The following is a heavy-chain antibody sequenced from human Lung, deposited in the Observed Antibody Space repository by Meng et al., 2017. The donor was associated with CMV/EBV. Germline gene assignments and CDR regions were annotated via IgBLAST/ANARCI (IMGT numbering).Heavy chain of an antibody. Sequence: EXLKISCAASGFHFSTYWMSWVRQAPGKALEWVANINQDGSQRNYVDSVKGRFTISRDNAKNSMYLQMNSLRVEDTAVYYCGRDMDVWGQGTTVTGSS. V-gene: IGHV3-7*01. CDR3: GRDMDV. CDR1: GFHFSTYW. J-gene: IGHJ6*02. CDR2: INQDGSQR.